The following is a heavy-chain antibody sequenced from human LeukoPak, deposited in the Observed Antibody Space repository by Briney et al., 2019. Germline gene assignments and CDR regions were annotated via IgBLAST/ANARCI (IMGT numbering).Heavy chain of an antibody. CDR3: ARYCSSTSCSGYAFDI. D-gene: IGHD2-2*01. CDR1: GGSISSGGYY. CDR2: IYYSGST. V-gene: IGHV4-31*03. Sequence: SQTLSLTCTVSGGSISSGGYYWSWIRQHPGKGLEWIGYIYYSGSTYYNPSLKSRVTISVDTSKNQFSLKLGSVTAADTAVYYCARYCSSTSCSGYAFDIWGQGTMVTVSS. J-gene: IGHJ3*02.